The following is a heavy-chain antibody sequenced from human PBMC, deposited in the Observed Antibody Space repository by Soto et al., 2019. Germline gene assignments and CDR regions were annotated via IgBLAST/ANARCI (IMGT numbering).Heavy chain of an antibody. D-gene: IGHD3-9*01. CDR2: IYYSGST. CDR3: ARDMYYDILTGYYGLANWFDP. V-gene: IGHV4-30-4*01. J-gene: IGHJ5*02. CDR1: GGSISSGYYY. Sequence: PSETLSLTCSVSGGSISSGYYYWSWIRQPPGKGLEWIGYIYYSGSTYYNPSLKSRVTISVDTSKNQFSLKLSSVTAADTAVYYCARDMYYDILTGYYGLANWFDPWGQGTLVTVSS.